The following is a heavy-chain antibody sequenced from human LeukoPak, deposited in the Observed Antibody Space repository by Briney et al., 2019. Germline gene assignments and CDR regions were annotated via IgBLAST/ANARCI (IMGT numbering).Heavy chain of an antibody. CDR2: ISGDGGST. V-gene: IGHV3-43*02. Sequence: GGSLRLSCAASGFTFDDYAMHWVRQAPGKGLEWVSLISGDGGSTYYADSVKGRFTISRDNSKNSLYLQMNSLRTEDTALYYCAKEAYDFWSGYSSYYYYYGMDVWGQGTAVTVSS. CDR3: AKEAYDFWSGYSSYYYYYGMDV. D-gene: IGHD3-3*01. CDR1: GFTFDDYA. J-gene: IGHJ6*02.